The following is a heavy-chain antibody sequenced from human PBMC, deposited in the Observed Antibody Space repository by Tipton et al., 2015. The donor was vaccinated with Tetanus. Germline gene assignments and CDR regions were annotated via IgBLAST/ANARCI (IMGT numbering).Heavy chain of an antibody. J-gene: IGHJ3*02. Sequence: QLVQSGGGVVQPGRSLRLSCVASGSTLTNYGMHWVRQAPGEGLEWVAVISFDGRNRYYADSVKGRFTISRDNSKNTLYLQMTGLRAEDTAMYYCARGEKLPRNMENYDTRGFDAFDIWGQGTMVTVSS. CDR3: ARGEKLPRNMENYDTRGFDAFDI. CDR1: GSTLTNYG. CDR2: ISFDGRNR. V-gene: IGHV3-30*03. D-gene: IGHD3-22*01.